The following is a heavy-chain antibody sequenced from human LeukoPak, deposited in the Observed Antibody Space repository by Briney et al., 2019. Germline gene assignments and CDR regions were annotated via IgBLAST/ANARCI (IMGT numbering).Heavy chain of an antibody. D-gene: IGHD5-12*01. V-gene: IGHV4-61*02. Sequence: PSETLSLTCTVSGGSISSGSYYWSWIRQPAGKGLEWIGRIYTSGSTNYNPSLKSRVTISVDTSKNQFSLKLSSVTAADTAVYYCARDRLRGYSGYDYGYWGQGTLVTVSS. CDR2: IYTSGST. CDR3: ARDRLRGYSGYDYGY. J-gene: IGHJ4*02. CDR1: GGSISSGSYY.